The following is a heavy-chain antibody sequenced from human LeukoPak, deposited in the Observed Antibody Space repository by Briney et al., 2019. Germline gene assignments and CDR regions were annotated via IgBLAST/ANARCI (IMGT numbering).Heavy chain of an antibody. Sequence: PSETLSLTCAVSGASISGSGYYWGWIRQPPGKGLEWIGNIYYSGSTYYNASLQSRVTISIDTSKSQFSLRLKSVTAADTAMYYCAKSGGYGLIDYWGQGTLVTVSS. CDR2: IYYSGST. CDR1: GASISGSGYY. J-gene: IGHJ4*02. CDR3: AKSGGYGLIDY. V-gene: IGHV4-39*01. D-gene: IGHD1-26*01.